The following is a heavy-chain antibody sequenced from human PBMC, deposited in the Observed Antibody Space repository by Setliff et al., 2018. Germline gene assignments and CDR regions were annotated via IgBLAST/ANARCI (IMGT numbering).Heavy chain of an antibody. V-gene: IGHV1-69*10. Sequence: GASVKVSCKASGDPFNAYGVSWVRQAPGQGLEWMGAIIPVLGMTDYAQKFQGRLTITADQSTTTVYMELSSLRFDDTALYYCARGHSPTVTPSRPIYFYHMDVWGTGTTVTVSS. D-gene: IGHD4-17*01. J-gene: IGHJ6*03. CDR3: ARGHSPTVTPSRPIYFYHMDV. CDR2: IIPVLGMT. CDR1: GDPFNAYG.